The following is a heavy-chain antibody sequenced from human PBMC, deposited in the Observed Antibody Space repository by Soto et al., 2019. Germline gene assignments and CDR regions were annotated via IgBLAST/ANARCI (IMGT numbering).Heavy chain of an antibody. CDR3: ARTEAYYDSSGYYWGNWFDP. CDR1: GYTFTSYD. J-gene: IGHJ5*02. V-gene: IGHV1-8*01. CDR2: MNPNSGNT. Sequence: ASVKVSCKASGYTFTSYDINWVRQATGQGLEWMGWMNPNSGNTGYAQKFQGRVTMTRNTSISTAYMELSSLRSEDTAVYYCARTEAYYDSSGYYWGNWFDPWGQGTLVTVSS. D-gene: IGHD3-22*01.